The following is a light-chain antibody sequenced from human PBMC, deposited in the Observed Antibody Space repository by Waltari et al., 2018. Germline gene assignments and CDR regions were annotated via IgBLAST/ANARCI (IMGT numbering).Light chain of an antibody. Sequence: DIQMTQSPSTLFASVGDRVTTSCRASQSIGTWLAWFQQTPGKAPKLLIYKASHLHSGVPSRFSGSGSGTQFTLTINSLQADDVGTYYCQQYNTVSREFGQGTRVEIK. CDR3: QQYNTVSRE. J-gene: IGKJ1*01. CDR2: KAS. CDR1: QSIGTW. V-gene: IGKV1-5*03.